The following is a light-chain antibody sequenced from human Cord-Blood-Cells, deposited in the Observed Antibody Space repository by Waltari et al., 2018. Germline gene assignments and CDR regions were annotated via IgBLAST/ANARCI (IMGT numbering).Light chain of an antibody. CDR2: GKN. V-gene: IGLV3-19*01. CDR1: SLSSYY. CDR3: NSRDSSGNHWV. J-gene: IGLJ3*02. Sequence: SSELTQDPAVSVALGQQVRITCQGDSLSSYYASWYQQKQGQAPLLVINGKNNRPSGIPHRFSGSSSGNTASLTISGAQAEDEADYYCNSRDSSGNHWVFGGGTKLTVL.